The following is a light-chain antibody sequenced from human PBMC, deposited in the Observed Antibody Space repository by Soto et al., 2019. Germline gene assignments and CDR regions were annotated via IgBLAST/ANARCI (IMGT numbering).Light chain of an antibody. CDR2: VGTGGIVG. CDR1: SGYSNYK. J-gene: IGLJ1*01. V-gene: IGLV9-49*01. CDR3: GADHGSGSNFVYV. Sequence: QPVLTQPPSASASLGASVTLTCTLSSGYSNYKVDWYQQRPGKGPRFVMRVGTGGIVGSKGDGIPDRFSVLGSGLNRYLTIKNIQEEDESEYHCGADHGSGSNFVYVFGTGTKGTVL.